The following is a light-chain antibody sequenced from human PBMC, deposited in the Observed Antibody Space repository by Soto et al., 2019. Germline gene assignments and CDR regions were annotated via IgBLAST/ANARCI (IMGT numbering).Light chain of an antibody. V-gene: IGKV1-39*01. J-gene: IGKJ4*01. Sequence: DIQMTQSPSSLSASVGDRVTITCRASQSSSSYLNWYQQKPGKAPKLLIYAASSLQSGVPSRFSGSGSGTDFTLSISRLQPEDFATYYCQQSYSTLGLTFGGGTKVEIK. CDR3: QQSYSTLGLT. CDR1: QSSSSY. CDR2: AAS.